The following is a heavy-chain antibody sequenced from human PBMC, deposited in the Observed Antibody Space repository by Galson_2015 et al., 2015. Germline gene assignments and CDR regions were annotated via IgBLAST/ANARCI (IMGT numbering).Heavy chain of an antibody. CDR1: GGSISSSSYY. J-gene: IGHJ4*02. CDR3: ASTPWGQQLVHHY. CDR2: IYYSGST. D-gene: IGHD6-13*01. Sequence: SETLSLTCTVSGGSISSSSYYWGWIRQPPGKGLEWIGSIYYSGSTYYNPSLKSRVTISVDTSKNQFSLKLSSVTAADTAVYYCASTPWGQQLVHHYWGQGTLVTVSS. V-gene: IGHV4-39*07.